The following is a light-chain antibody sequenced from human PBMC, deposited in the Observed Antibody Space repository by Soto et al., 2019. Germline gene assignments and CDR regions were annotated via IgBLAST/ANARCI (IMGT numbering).Light chain of an antibody. J-gene: IGKJ4*01. V-gene: IGKV3-11*01. CDR2: AAS. Sequence: EIVLTQSPATVSLSPEERATLSCRASQSASTSLAWYQQRPGQAPRLLIYAASNRATGIPARFSGSGSGTDFTLTISSLEPEDFAIYYCQQRYNWPLTFGGGTKVDIK. CDR3: QQRYNWPLT. CDR1: QSASTS.